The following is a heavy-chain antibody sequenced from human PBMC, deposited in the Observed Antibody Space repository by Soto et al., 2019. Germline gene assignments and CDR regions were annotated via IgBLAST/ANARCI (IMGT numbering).Heavy chain of an antibody. CDR2: INAGNGNT. J-gene: IGHJ4*02. V-gene: IGHV1-3*01. Sequence: ASVKVSCKASGYTFTSYAMHWVRQAPGQRLEWMGWINAGNGNTKYSQKFQGRVTITRDTSASTAYMELSSLRSEDTAVYYCARSGVVPAAPDYWAKGTLAPVSS. D-gene: IGHD2-2*01. CDR1: GYTFTSYA. CDR3: ARSGVVPAAPDY.